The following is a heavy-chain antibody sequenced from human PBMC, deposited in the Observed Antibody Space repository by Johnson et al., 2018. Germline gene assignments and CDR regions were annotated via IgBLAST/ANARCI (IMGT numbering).Heavy chain of an antibody. V-gene: IGHV5-51*03. CDR1: GYSFTTYW. CDR2: IYPGDSDI. Sequence: EVQLLETGAEVKKPGESLKISCKGSGYSFTTYWIGWVRQMPGKGLAWMGIIYPGDSDIRYSPSFQGPVTISADKSISTAYLQWSSRKASDTARYYGAAPSPRYYYDSSGYYGVDVWGQGTTVTVSS. J-gene: IGHJ6*02. D-gene: IGHD3-22*01. CDR3: AAPSPRYYYDSSGYYGVDV.